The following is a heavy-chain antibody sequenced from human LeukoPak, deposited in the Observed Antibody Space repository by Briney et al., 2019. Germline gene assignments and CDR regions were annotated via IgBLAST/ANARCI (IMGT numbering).Heavy chain of an antibody. D-gene: IGHD3-3*01. Sequence: GGSLRLSCTASGFTFGDYAMSWVRQAPGKGLEWVGFIRSKAYGGTTEYAASVKGRFTISRDDSKIIAYLQMNSLKTEDTAVYYCTRVDYDFWSGYWPDDYWGQGTLVTVSS. V-gene: IGHV3-49*04. J-gene: IGHJ4*02. CDR3: TRVDYDFWSGYWPDDY. CDR2: IRSKAYGGTT. CDR1: GFTFGDYA.